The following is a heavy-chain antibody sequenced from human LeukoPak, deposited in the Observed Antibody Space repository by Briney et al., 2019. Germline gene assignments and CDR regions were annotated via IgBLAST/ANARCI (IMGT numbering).Heavy chain of an antibody. V-gene: IGHV4-39*01. J-gene: IGHJ4*02. CDR3: ARELLRRAVAGTGDY. CDR2: IYDNEAT. CDR1: GGSIKNSDYY. D-gene: IGHD6-19*01. Sequence: PSETLSLTCTVSGGSIKNSDYYWAWIRQPPGKGLEGIGTIYDNEATQYKPSLKSRVCLSIDTSKHQSSLKLTSVTAADTAIYYCARELLRRAVAGTGDYWGQGTLVTVSS.